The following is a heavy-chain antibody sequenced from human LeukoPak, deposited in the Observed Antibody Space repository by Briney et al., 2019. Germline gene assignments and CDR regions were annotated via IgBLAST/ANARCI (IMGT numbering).Heavy chain of an antibody. CDR2: MNPNSGNT. V-gene: IGHV1-8*01. CDR1: GYTFTSYD. CDR3: AKTYGDYAFYYHGMDV. Sequence: ASVKVSCKASGYTFTSYDINWVRQATGQGLEWMGWMNPNSGNTGYAQKFQGRVTMTKNTSISTAYMELSSLRSEDTAVYYCAKTYGDYAFYYHGMDVWGQGTTVTVSS. D-gene: IGHD4-17*01. J-gene: IGHJ6*02.